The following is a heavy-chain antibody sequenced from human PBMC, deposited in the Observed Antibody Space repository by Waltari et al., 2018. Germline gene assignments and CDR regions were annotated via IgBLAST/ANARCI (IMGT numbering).Heavy chain of an antibody. CDR1: GYSISSGYY. D-gene: IGHD4-17*01. CDR3: ARGLTTVTTNY. CDR2: IYHSGST. V-gene: IGHV4-38-2*01. J-gene: IGHJ4*02. Sequence: QVQLQESGPGLVKPSETLSLTCAVSGYSISSGYYWGWIRQPPGKGLEWIGSIYHSGSTDYNPSLKSRVTISVDTSKNQFSLKLSSVTAADTAVYYCARGLTTVTTNYWGQGTLVTVSS.